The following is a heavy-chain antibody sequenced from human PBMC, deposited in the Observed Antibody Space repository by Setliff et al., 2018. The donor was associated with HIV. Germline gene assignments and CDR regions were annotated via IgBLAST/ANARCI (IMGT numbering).Heavy chain of an antibody. Sequence: SETLSLTCTVSGYSISSDYYWGWIRQPPGKGLEWIGNIYHSGSTYYNPSLKSRVTISVDTSKNQFSLKLSSVTAADTAVYYCARGDTAGQFDPWGQGTLVTVSS. D-gene: IGHD5-18*01. CDR3: ARGDTAGQFDP. CDR1: GYSISSDYY. J-gene: IGHJ5*02. V-gene: IGHV4-38-2*02. CDR2: IYHSGST.